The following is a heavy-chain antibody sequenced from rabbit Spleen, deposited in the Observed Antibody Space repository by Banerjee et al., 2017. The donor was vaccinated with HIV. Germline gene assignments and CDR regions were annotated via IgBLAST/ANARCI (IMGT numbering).Heavy chain of an antibody. D-gene: IGHD1-1*01. V-gene: IGHV1S40*01. Sequence: QSLEESGGDLVKPGASLTFICTASGFSFSSGYDMSWVRQAPGKGLEWIGFIYTGNGKNYYASWVNGRFTISKTSSTTVTLQVTSLTAADTATYFCTRDDGSGHYIDGYFNLWGPGTLVTVS. J-gene: IGHJ4*01. CDR1: GFSFSSGYD. CDR3: TRDDGSGHYIDGYFNL. CDR2: IYTGNGKN.